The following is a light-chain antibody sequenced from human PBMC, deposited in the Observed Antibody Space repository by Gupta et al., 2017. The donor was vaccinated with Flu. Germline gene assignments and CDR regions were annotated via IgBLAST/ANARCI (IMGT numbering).Light chain of an antibody. CDR3: QQYGSSPPVT. Sequence: VLTQSPGTLSLSPGERATLSCRASQSVSSSYLAWYQQKPCQAPRLLIYGASRRATGIPDRFSGSGSGTDFTLTISRLEPEDFAVYYCQQYGSSPPVTFGQGTRLEIK. CDR2: GAS. CDR1: QSVSSSY. V-gene: IGKV3-20*01. J-gene: IGKJ5*01.